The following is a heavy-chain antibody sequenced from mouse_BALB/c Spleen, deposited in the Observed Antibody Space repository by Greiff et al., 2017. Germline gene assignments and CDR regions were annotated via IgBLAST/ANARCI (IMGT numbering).Heavy chain of an antibody. CDR2: ISYSGST. D-gene: IGHD1-1*01. J-gene: IGHJ1*01. V-gene: IGHV3-2*02. CDR3: ARHYYGSSLYWYFDV. Sequence: EVNLVESGPGLVKPSQSLSLTCTVTGYSITSDYAWNWIRQFPGNKLEWMGYISYSGSTSYNPSLKSRISITRDTSKNQFFLQLNSVTTEDTATYYCARHYYGSSLYWYFDVWGAGTTVTVSS. CDR1: GYSITSDYA.